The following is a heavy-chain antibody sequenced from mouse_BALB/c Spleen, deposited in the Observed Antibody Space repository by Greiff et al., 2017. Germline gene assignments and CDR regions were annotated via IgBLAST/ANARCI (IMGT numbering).Heavy chain of an antibody. CDR2: ILPGSGST. V-gene: IGHV1-9*01. D-gene: IGHD1-1*02. CDR1: GYTFSSYW. Sequence: VQLQQSGAELMKPGASVKISCKATGYTFSSYWIEWVKQRPGHGLEWIGEILPGSGSTNYNEKFKGKATFTADTSSNTAYMQLSSLTSEDSAVYYCARSKRVAWFAYWGQGTLVTVSA. J-gene: IGHJ3*01. CDR3: ARSKRVAWFAY.